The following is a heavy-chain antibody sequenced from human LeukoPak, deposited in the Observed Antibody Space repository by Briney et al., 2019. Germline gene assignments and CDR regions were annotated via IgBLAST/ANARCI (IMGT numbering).Heavy chain of an antibody. V-gene: IGHV3-23*01. D-gene: IGHD3-10*01. CDR2: ISGSGGST. CDR1: GYTFSSYA. J-gene: IGHJ4*02. CDR3: AKAGVREVQKGY. Sequence: SCKASGYTFSSYAMSWVRQAPGKGLEWVSAISGSGGSTYCADSVKGRLTISRDNSKNTLYLQMNSLRAEDTAVYYCAKAGVREVQKGYWGQGTLVTVSS.